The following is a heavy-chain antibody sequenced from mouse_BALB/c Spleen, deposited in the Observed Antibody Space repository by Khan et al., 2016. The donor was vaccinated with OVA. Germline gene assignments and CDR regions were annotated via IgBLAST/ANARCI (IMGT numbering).Heavy chain of an antibody. CDR2: IWGGGTT. Sequence: QVQLKQSGPGLVAPSQNLSITCTVSGFSLTDYGVSWIRQPPGQGLEWLGVIWGGGTTYYNSALKSRLSISKDNSKSQVFLKMNSLQTDDTAMYYCAKGVCSYYIALDYWGQGTSVTVSS. V-gene: IGHV2-6-5*01. CDR1: GFSLTDYG. J-gene: IGHJ4*01. D-gene: IGHD2-10*02. CDR3: AKGVCSYYIALDY.